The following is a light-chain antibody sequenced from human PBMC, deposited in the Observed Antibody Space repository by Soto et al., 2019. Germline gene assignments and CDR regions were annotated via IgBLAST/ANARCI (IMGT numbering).Light chain of an antibody. J-gene: IGKJ1*01. CDR1: QSVSSY. CDR2: DAS. Sequence: EIVLTQSPATLSLSPGERATLSCRASQSVSSYLAWYQQKPGQAPRPLIYDASNRATGIPARFSGSGSGTEFTLTISSLQPDDFATYYCQQYNSYSWTFGQGTKVDI. CDR3: QQYNSYSWT. V-gene: IGKV3-11*01.